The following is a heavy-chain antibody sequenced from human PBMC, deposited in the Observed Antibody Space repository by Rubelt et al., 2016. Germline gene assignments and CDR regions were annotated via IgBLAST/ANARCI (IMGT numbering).Heavy chain of an antibody. V-gene: IGHV4-39*07. CDR3: ARYGFNHIDY. CDR2: IYYSGST. J-gene: IGHJ4*02. D-gene: IGHD1-14*01. Sequence: QLQLQESGPGLVKPSETLSLTCTVSGGSISSSSYYWGWIRQPPGKGLEWIGSIYYSGSTYYNPSRKGRVTISVDTSKNQFSLKLSSVTAADTAVYYCARYGFNHIDYWGQGTLVTVSS. CDR1: GGSISSSSYY.